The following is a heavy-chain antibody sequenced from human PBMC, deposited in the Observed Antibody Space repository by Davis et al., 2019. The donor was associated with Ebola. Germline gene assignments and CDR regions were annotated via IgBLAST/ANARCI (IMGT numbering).Heavy chain of an antibody. CDR3: ARGGSGSYKD. V-gene: IGHV4-59*08. D-gene: IGHD1-26*01. Sequence: GSLRLSCTVSGGSISSYYWSWIRQPPGKGLEWIGYIYYSGSTNYNPSLKSRVTISVDTSKNQFSLKLSSVTAADTAVYYCARGGSGSYKDWGQGTTVIVSS. J-gene: IGHJ4*02. CDR2: IYYSGST. CDR1: GGSISSYY.